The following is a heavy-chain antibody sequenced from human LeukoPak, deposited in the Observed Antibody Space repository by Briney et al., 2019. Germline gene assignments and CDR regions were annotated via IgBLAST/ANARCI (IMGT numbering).Heavy chain of an antibody. V-gene: IGHV4-59*08. J-gene: IGHJ5*02. CDR3: ARQAAASAYNWFDP. CDR1: GGSISSYY. Sequence: SETLSLTCTVSGGSISSYYWSWIRQHPGKGLEWIGYIYTSGSTNYNPSLTSRVTISVDTSKNQFSLKLSSVTAADTAVYYCARQAAASAYNWFDPWGQGNLVTVSS. D-gene: IGHD6-25*01. CDR2: IYTSGST.